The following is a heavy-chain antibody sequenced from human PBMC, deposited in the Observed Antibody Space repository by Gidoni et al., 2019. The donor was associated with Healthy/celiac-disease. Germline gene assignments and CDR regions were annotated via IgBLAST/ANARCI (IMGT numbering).Heavy chain of an antibody. Sequence: QLQLQESGPGRAMPSETVSLTCTVPGGSISSSRYDWGWVRQPPGKGLEWIGSIYYSGSTYYNPSLKSRVTISVDTSKNQFSLKLSSVTAADTAVYYCATQGDMTTVTRELYFDYWGQGTLVTVSS. D-gene: IGHD4-17*01. J-gene: IGHJ4*02. CDR2: IYYSGST. V-gene: IGHV4-39*07. CDR3: ATQGDMTTVTRELYFDY. CDR1: GGSISSSRYD.